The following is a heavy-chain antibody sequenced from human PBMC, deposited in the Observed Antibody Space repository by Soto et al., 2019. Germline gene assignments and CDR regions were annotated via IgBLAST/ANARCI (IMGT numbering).Heavy chain of an antibody. Sequence: KPSETLSLTCTVSGDSITTYYWSWIRQPPGKGLEWIGYMYNSGNTNYNPSLKSRVTISVDMSKNQFSLKLRSVTAADTAVYYCARDNRGYGGNLYYGMDVWGQGTTVTVSS. V-gene: IGHV4-59*01. CDR1: GDSITTYY. J-gene: IGHJ6*02. CDR2: MYNSGNT. CDR3: ARDNRGYGGNLYYGMDV. D-gene: IGHD5-12*01.